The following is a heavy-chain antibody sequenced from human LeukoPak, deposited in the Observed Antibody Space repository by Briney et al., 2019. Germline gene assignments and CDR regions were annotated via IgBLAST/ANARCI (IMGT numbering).Heavy chain of an antibody. J-gene: IGHJ5*02. CDR3: ARVLAVAGTWFDP. V-gene: IGHV4-59*01. CDR1: GGSISSYY. Sequence: PSETLSLTCTVSGGSISSYYWSWIRQPPGKGLEWIGYIYYSGSTNYNPSLKSRVTISVDTSKNQFSLKLSSVTAADTAVYYCARVLAVAGTWFDPWGQGTLVTVSS. CDR2: IYYSGST. D-gene: IGHD6-19*01.